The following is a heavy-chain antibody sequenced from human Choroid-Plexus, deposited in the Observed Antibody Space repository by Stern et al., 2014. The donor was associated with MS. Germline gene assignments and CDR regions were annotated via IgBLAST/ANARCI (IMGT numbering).Heavy chain of an antibody. CDR2: INPNTGGP. CDR1: GYIFTGYY. V-gene: IGHV1-2*02. Sequence: VQLVQSGAEVKKPGASVKVSCKTSGYIFTGYYIHWVRQAPGQGLEWMAWINPNTGGPKYAQKFQGRVTMSRDTSISTAYVELCSLTSDDTAVYYCARDQRGITIFGVVTDYYYLGMDVWGQGTTVTVSS. D-gene: IGHD3-3*01. J-gene: IGHJ6*02. CDR3: ARDQRGITIFGVVTDYYYLGMDV.